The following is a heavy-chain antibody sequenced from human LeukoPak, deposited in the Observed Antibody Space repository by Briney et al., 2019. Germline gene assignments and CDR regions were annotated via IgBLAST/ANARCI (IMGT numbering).Heavy chain of an antibody. D-gene: IGHD1-26*01. Sequence: GGSLRLSCAASGFTFSSYAMSWVRQAPGKGLEWVSAISGSGGSTYYADSVKGRSTISRDNSKNTLYLQMNSLRAEDTAVYYCAKDAVGLGATTGASFDYWGQGTLVTVSS. J-gene: IGHJ4*02. V-gene: IGHV3-23*01. CDR3: AKDAVGLGATTGASFDY. CDR2: ISGSGGST. CDR1: GFTFSSYA.